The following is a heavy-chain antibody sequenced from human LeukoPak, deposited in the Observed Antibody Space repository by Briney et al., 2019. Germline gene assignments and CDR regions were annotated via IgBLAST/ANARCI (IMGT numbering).Heavy chain of an antibody. CDR3: ARGLRQLVRSWHY. Sequence: SETLSLTCAVSGGSFSGYYWTWIRQPPGKGLEWIGEINHRGSTNYNPSLKSRVTISVDTSKNQFSLKLSSVTAADTAVYYCARGLRQLVRSWHYWGQGTLVTVSS. CDR2: INHRGST. CDR1: GGSFSGYY. D-gene: IGHD6-6*01. J-gene: IGHJ4*02. V-gene: IGHV4-34*01.